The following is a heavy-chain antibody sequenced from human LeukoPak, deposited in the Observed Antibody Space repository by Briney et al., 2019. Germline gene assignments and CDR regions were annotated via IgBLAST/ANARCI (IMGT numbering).Heavy chain of an antibody. CDR3: AKDGSAFDI. V-gene: IGHV3-49*03. Sequence: GGSLRLSCTTSGFTFGDYTMSWFRQAPGKGLEWVCFIRSKAYGGTTEYAASVKGRFTISRDDSKSIAYLQMNSLRAEDTAVYYCAKDGSAFDIWGQGTMVTVSS. CDR2: IRSKAYGGTT. D-gene: IGHD3-10*01. CDR1: GFTFGDYT. J-gene: IGHJ3*02.